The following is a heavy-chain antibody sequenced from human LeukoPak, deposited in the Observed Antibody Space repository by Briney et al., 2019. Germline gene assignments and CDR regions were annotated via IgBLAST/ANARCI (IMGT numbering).Heavy chain of an antibody. Sequence: PSQTLSLTCTVSGGSISSSSYYWGWIRQPPGKGLEWIGSIYYSGNTYYNPSLKSRVTISLDTSKTQFSLKLSSVTAADTAVYYCARDARGSATKIDYWGQGTLVTVSS. CDR3: ARDARGSATKIDY. CDR1: GGSISSSSYY. V-gene: IGHV4-39*07. J-gene: IGHJ4*02. D-gene: IGHD3-10*01. CDR2: IYYSGNT.